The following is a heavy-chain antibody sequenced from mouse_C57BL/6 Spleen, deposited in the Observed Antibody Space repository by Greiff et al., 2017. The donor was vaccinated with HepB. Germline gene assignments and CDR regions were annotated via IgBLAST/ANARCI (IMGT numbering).Heavy chain of an antibody. CDR2: IYPGDGDT. CDR3: ARAGLYAMDY. J-gene: IGHJ4*01. Sequence: QVQLQQSGPELVKPGASVKISCKASGYAFSSSWMNWVKQRPGKGLEWIGRIYPGDGDTNYNGKFKGKATLTADKSSSTAYMHLSSLTSEDSAVYFCARAGLYAMDYWGQGTSVTVSS. CDR1: GYAFSSSW. D-gene: IGHD3-1*01. V-gene: IGHV1-82*01.